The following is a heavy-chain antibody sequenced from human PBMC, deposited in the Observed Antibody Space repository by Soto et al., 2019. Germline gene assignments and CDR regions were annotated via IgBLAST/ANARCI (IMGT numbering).Heavy chain of an antibody. J-gene: IGHJ6*02. D-gene: IGHD6-6*01. CDR2: MNPNSGNT. CDR1: GYTFTSYD. V-gene: IGHV1-8*01. CDR3: ARGREQLVTYYYYGMDV. Sequence: QVQLVQSGAEVKKPGASVKVSCKASGYTFTSYDINWVRQATGQGLEWMGWMNPNSGNTGYAQKFQGRVTMTRNTSISTAYMELSSLRSEDTAVYYCARGREQLVTYYYYGMDVWGQGTTVTVSS.